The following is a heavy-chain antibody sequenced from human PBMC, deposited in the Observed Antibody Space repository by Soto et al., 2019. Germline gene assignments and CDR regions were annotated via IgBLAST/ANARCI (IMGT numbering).Heavy chain of an antibody. D-gene: IGHD1-1*01. CDR2: ISSDDRNI. J-gene: IGHJ3*01. CDR3: AKGLNGELND. CDR1: GFTFSIFD. Sequence: GSLRLSCVASGFTFSIFDMHWVRQAPGKGLEWVTLISSDDRNIYYADSVQGRFTVSRDDSRNTLYLQMNSLRPEDMAVYYCAKGLNGELNDWGQGTMVTVSS. V-gene: IGHV3-30*18.